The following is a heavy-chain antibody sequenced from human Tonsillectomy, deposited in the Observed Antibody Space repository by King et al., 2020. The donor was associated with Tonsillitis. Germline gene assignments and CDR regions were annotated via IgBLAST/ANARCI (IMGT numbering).Heavy chain of an antibody. CDR2: ISSSGSNI. Sequence: VQLVESGGGLVQPGGSLRLSCAASGFIFSSYEMNWVRQAPGQVLEWVSYISSSGSNIHYADSVKGRFTIPSDNAKNSLHLQMNSLRAEETAVYYCAREPRFLWFGEITPGALDIWGQGTMVTVPS. CDR3: AREPRFLWFGEITPGALDI. V-gene: IGHV3-48*03. CDR1: GFIFSSYE. D-gene: IGHD3-10*01. J-gene: IGHJ3*02.